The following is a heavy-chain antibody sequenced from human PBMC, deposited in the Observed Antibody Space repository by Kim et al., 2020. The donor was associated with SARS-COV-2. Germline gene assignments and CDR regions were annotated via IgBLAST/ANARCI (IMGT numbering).Heavy chain of an antibody. V-gene: IGHV3-30*04. J-gene: IGHJ6*02. CDR2: ISYDGSNK. CDR3: AREGGVRGVISGYGMDV. Sequence: GGSLRLSCAASGFTFSSYAMHWVRQAPGKGLEWVAVISYDGSNKYYADSVKGRFTISRDNSKNTLYLQMNSLRAEDTAVYYCAREGGVRGVISGYGMDVWGQGTTVTVSS. D-gene: IGHD3-10*01. CDR1: GFTFSSYA.